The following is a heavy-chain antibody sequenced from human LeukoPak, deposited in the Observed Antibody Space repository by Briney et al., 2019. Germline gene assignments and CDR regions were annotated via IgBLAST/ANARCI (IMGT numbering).Heavy chain of an antibody. J-gene: IGHJ1*01. CDR2: INTSGTT. Sequence: PSETLSLTCTVSGGSITNYYWSWIRQPAGKGLEWIGRINTSGTTYYNPSLKSRVTISVDTSKNQFSLELSSMTAADTAVYYCARGPTLKYFHHWGQGTLVSVSS. CDR3: ARGPTLKYFHH. V-gene: IGHV4-4*07. CDR1: GGSITNYY.